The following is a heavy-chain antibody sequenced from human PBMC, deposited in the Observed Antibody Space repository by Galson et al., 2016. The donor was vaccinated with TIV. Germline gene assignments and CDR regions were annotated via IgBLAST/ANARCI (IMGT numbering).Heavy chain of an antibody. CDR1: GASIATSSNY. Sequence: SETLSLTCSVSGASIATSSNYWVWIRQPPGKGLEWIGTIFHSGNTWYNPSLKSRVTISVDTSKRQFSLKVNSPTAAGTAVYYCARRHQWLGGPFDIWGQGTVVIVSS. J-gene: IGHJ3*02. D-gene: IGHD6-19*01. CDR3: ARRHQWLGGPFDI. V-gene: IGHV4-39*01. CDR2: IFHSGNT.